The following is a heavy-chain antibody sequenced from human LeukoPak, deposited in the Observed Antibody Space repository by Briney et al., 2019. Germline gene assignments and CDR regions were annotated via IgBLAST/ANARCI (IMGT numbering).Heavy chain of an antibody. Sequence: SETLSLTCTVSGYSITSGYDWGWIRQPPGKGLEWIASIYYRRTTYYNPSLKSRVTISVDTSKNQFSLKLSSVTAADTAVYYCARGLASGDYFDYWGQGTLVTVSS. CDR1: GYSITSGYD. D-gene: IGHD4-17*01. V-gene: IGHV4-38-2*02. CDR3: ARGLASGDYFDY. J-gene: IGHJ4*02. CDR2: IYYRRTT.